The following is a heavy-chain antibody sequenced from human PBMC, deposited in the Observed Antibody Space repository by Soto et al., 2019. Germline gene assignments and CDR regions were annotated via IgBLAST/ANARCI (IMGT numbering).Heavy chain of an antibody. J-gene: IGHJ6*02. Sequence: ASVKVSCKASGYTFTSYGINWVRQAPGQGLEWMGWISAYNGNTNYAQKLQGRVTMTTDTSTSTAYMDLRSLRSDDTAVYYCARIRCSGGSCHVYDLDVWGQGTTVTVSS. CDR2: ISAYNGNT. CDR1: GYTFTSYG. V-gene: IGHV1-18*01. CDR3: ARIRCSGGSCHVYDLDV. D-gene: IGHD2-15*01.